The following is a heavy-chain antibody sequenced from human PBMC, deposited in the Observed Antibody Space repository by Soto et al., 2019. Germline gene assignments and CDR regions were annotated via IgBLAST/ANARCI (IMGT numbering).Heavy chain of an antibody. D-gene: IGHD6-19*01. J-gene: IGHJ5*02. CDR2: IYYSGST. Sequence: SETLSLTCTVSGGSISSYYWSWIRQPPGKGLEWIGYIYYSGSTNYNPSLKSRVTISVDTSKNQFSLKLSSVTAADTAVYYCARGGLAVAAAGWFDPWGQGTLVTVSS. V-gene: IGHV4-59*01. CDR3: ARGGLAVAAAGWFDP. CDR1: GGSISSYY.